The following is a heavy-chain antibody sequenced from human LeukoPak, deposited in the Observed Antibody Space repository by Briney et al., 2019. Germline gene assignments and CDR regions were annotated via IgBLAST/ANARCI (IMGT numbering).Heavy chain of an antibody. CDR3: ARAGPDYYDSSGYYWDS. CDR2: LNTDGSTK. Sequence: GGSLRLSCAASGFTFSNYWMHWVRQAPGKGLVWVSRLNTDGSTKTYADSVKGRFTISRDNAKNTLCLQMNSLRAEDTAVYYCARAGPDYYDSSGYYWDSWGQGTLVTVSS. V-gene: IGHV3-74*01. D-gene: IGHD3-22*01. CDR1: GFTFSNYW. J-gene: IGHJ4*02.